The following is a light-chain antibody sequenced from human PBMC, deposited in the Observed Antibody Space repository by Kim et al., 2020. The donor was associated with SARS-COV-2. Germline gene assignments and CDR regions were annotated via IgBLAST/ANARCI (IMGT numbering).Light chain of an antibody. CDR2: GAT. J-gene: IGKJ2*01. V-gene: IGKV3-15*01. CDR3: QQYYDWPPKYT. Sequence: SPGDRVTPSCRASQSISANLAWYQQRAGQAPRLLIYGATTRATGVPTRFSGSGSETEFTLTISSLQSGDFATYYCQQYYDWPPKYTFGQGTKLEI. CDR1: QSISAN.